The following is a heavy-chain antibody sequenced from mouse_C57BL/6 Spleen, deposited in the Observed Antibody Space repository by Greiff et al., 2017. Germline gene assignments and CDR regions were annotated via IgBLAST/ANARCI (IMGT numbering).Heavy chain of an antibody. Sequence: EVQLQQSGPVLVKPGASVTMSCKASGYTFTDYYMNWVKQSPGQSLEWIGVINPYNGGTSYNQKFKGKATLTVDKSSSTAYMELNSLTSEDSAVYYGAKGTGTDPFDYWGQGTTLTVSS. D-gene: IGHD4-1*01. CDR1: GYTFTDYY. V-gene: IGHV1-19*01. CDR3: AKGTGTDPFDY. CDR2: INPYNGGT. J-gene: IGHJ2*01.